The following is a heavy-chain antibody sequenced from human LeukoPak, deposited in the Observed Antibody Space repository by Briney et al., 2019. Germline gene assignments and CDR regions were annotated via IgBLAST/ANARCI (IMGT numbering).Heavy chain of an antibody. CDR2: IYYSGST. Sequence: PSETLSLTCIVSGGSISSISSNNYHWGWIRQPPGKGLECIGSIYYSGSTYYNPSLQSRVTISVDTSKNHFSLKLRSVTAADTAVYYCARHVFHSSTWYGPIDYWGQGTLVTVSS. D-gene: IGHD6-13*01. J-gene: IGHJ4*02. CDR1: GGSISSISSNNYH. V-gene: IGHV4-39*01. CDR3: ARHVFHSSTWYGPIDY.